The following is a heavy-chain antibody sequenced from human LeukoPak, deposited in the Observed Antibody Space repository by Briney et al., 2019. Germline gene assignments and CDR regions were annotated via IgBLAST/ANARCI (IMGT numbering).Heavy chain of an antibody. Sequence: SETLSLTCSVSGDSISSFFWTWIRQPAGKGLEWIGRVYTSATTNYNPSLKSRVTMSVDTSKNEVSLSLASVTAADTAVYYCARGGQWFDPWGPGTLAIVSS. CDR2: VYTSATT. V-gene: IGHV4-4*07. D-gene: IGHD3-16*01. CDR3: ARGGQWFDP. J-gene: IGHJ5*02. CDR1: GDSISSFF.